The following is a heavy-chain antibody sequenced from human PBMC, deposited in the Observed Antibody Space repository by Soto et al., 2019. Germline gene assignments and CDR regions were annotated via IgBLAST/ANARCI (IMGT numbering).Heavy chain of an antibody. D-gene: IGHD6-13*01. CDR2: IKSKADGGTT. CDR3: TTGWSSKDY. J-gene: IGHJ4*02. Sequence: PGGSLRLSCAASGFTFSTYGMHWVRQAPGKGLEWVGRIKSKADGGTTNYAAPVKGRFNISRDGSKNTLYLQMNGLKTEDTAVYYCTTGWSSKDYWGQGTLFTVSS. V-gene: IGHV3-15*01. CDR1: GFTFSTYG.